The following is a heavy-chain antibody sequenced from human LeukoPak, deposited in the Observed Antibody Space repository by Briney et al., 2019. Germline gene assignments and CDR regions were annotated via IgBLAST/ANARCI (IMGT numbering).Heavy chain of an antibody. J-gene: IGHJ4*02. V-gene: IGHV1-2*02. D-gene: IGHD1-26*01. Sequence: ASVKVSCKASGYTFTSYYMHWVRQARGQGREWMGWISAYNGNTNYAQKLQGRVTMTRDTSISTAYMELSRLRSDDTAVYYCARGSRQLPDFDYWGQGTLVTVSS. CDR1: GYTFTSYY. CDR3: ARGSRQLPDFDY. CDR2: ISAYNGNT.